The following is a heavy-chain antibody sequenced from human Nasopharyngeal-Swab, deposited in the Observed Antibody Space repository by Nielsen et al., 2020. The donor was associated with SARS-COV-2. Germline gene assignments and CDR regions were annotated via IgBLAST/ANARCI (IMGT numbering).Heavy chain of an antibody. Sequence: ASVKVSCKASGYTFTSYAISWVRQAPGQGLEWMGWISAYNGKTNYAQNLQGRVTMTTDTSTSTAYMELRSLRSDDTAVYYCARAPHYDYVWGSYRQSFKFDYWGQGSLATVSS. J-gene: IGHJ4*02. CDR3: ARAPHYDYVWGSYRQSFKFDY. CDR2: ISAYNGKT. D-gene: IGHD3-16*02. CDR1: GYTFTSYA. V-gene: IGHV1-18*01.